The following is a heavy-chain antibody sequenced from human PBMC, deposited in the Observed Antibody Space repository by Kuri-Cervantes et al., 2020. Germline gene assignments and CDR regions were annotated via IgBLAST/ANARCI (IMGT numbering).Heavy chain of an antibody. V-gene: IGHV4-39*07. CDR1: GDSISSNSYY. D-gene: IGHD3-3*01. J-gene: IGHJ4*02. CDR2: IYYSGNT. Sequence: SETLSLTCFVSGDSISSNSYYWGWVRQPPGKGLEWIGTIYYSGNTYYNPSLKSRVTISVDTSKNQFSLKLTSVTAADTAVYYCASYDFWSGFDYWGQGILVTVSS. CDR3: ASYDFWSGFDY.